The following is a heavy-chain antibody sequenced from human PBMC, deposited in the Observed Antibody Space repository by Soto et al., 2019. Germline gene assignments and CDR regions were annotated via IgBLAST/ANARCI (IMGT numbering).Heavy chain of an antibody. J-gene: IGHJ4*02. CDR3: ANPGCGRGGCYPYYFDF. CDR2: IGGSDGST. CDR1: GFAFRDDA. D-gene: IGHD2-15*01. Sequence: GRSLRLWSAASGFAFRDDAMMWFRHASGRWLEWVSGIGGSDGSTYYADSVKGRFAISRDNFKDTLYLQMHSLRAEDTAIYYCANPGCGRGGCYPYYFDFWGQGTLVTVSS. V-gene: IGHV3-23*01.